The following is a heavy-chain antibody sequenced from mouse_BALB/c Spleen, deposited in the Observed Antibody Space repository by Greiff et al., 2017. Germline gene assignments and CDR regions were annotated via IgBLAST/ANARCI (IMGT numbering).Heavy chain of an antibody. CDR3: ATSMSITDY. CDR2: IWRGGST. CDR1: GFSFTSYG. Sequence: QVQLQQSGPSLVQPSQSLSLTCTVSGFSFTSYGVHWVRQSPGKGLEWLGVIWRGGSTDYNAAFMSRLSLTKDNSKSQVFFKMNSLHADDTAIYYGATSMSITDYWGQGTSVTVSS. V-gene: IGHV2-5-1*01. J-gene: IGHJ4*01. D-gene: IGHD2-3*01.